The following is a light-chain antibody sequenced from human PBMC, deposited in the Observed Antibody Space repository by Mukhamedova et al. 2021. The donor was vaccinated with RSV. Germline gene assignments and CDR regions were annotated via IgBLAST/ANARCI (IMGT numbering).Light chain of an antibody. CDR1: QGISSA. J-gene: IGKJ5*01. Sequence: ITCRASQGISSALAWYQQKPGKAPKLLIYGASTRATGIPARFSGSGSGTEFTLTISSMQSEDFAVYYCQQYNNWPPSITFGQGTR. V-gene: IGKV3-15*01. CDR2: GAS. CDR3: QQYNNWPPSIT.